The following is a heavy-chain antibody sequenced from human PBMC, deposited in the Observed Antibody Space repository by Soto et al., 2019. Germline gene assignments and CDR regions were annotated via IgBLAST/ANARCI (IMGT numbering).Heavy chain of an antibody. CDR1: GGTINSGDYF. V-gene: IGHV4-30-4*01. J-gene: IGHJ4*02. D-gene: IGHD5-12*01. Sequence: PSETLSLTCSVSGGTINSGDYFWSWIRQPPGKGLEWIGSIFYTGSTYYSPSLKSRASMSMDTSKNRFSLRLRSLTAADTAVYFCARVKATLYRHYYFDYWGQGTPVTVYS. CDR2: IFYTGST. CDR3: ARVKATLYRHYYFDY.